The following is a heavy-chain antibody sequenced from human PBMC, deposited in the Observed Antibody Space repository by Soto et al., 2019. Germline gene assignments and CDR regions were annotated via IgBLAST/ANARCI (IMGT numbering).Heavy chain of an antibody. D-gene: IGHD3-16*01. CDR2: MYYNGNI. CDR1: GGSISNYY. CDR3: ASGGNWFDP. Sequence: SETLSLTCNVSGGSISNYYWTWVRQSPEKGLEWIGYMYYNGNINYNPSLKSRVTISIDTSKNQFSLTLKSVTAADTAVYYCASGGNWFDPWGQRVLVTVSS. J-gene: IGHJ5*02. V-gene: IGHV4-59*01.